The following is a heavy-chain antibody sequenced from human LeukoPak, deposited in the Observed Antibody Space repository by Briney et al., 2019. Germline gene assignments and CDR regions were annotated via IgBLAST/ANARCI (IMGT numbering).Heavy chain of an antibody. V-gene: IGHV4-39*01. CDR3: TTVNKQWLVRGVFDY. J-gene: IGHJ4*02. Sequence: SETLSLTCTVSGGSMSSSSYYWGWIRQPPGKGLEWIGSIYSSGSTYYNPSLKSRVTISVDTSKNQFSLKLSSVTAADTAVYYCTTVNKQWLVRGVFDYWGQGTLVTVSS. CDR2: IYSSGST. D-gene: IGHD6-19*01. CDR1: GGSMSSSSYY.